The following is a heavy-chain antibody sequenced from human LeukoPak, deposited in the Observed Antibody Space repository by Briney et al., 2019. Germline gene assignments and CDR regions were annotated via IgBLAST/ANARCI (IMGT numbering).Heavy chain of an antibody. CDR3: ARVDDSSGYRAPYYFDY. Sequence: PSETLSLTCTVSGYSISSGYYWGWIRQPPGKGLEWIGSIYHSGSTYYNPSLKSRVTISVDTSKNQFSLKLSSVTAADTAVYYCARVDDSSGYRAPYYFDYWGQRTLVTVSS. CDR2: IYHSGST. J-gene: IGHJ4*02. CDR1: GYSISSGYY. V-gene: IGHV4-38-2*02. D-gene: IGHD3-22*01.